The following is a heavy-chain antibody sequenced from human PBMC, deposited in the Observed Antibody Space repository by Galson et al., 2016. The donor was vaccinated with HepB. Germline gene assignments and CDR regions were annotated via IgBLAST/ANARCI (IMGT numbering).Heavy chain of an antibody. D-gene: IGHD3-22*01. Sequence: SVKVSCKASGGTFGTSSISWLRQAPGQGLEWMGGTIPTFHTPNYAQRFQGRMTITADESTTTVYVDLSSLTSEDTVVYFCARVHSDSSGYPNYFDYWGQGTLVTVSS. CDR1: GGTFGTSS. CDR3: ARVHSDSSGYPNYFDY. V-gene: IGHV1-69*13. J-gene: IGHJ4*02. CDR2: TIPTFHTP.